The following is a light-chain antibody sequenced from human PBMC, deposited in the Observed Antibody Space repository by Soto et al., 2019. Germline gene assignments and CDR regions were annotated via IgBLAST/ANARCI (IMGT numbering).Light chain of an antibody. V-gene: IGKV3-20*01. CDR3: QQYGSSPWT. CDR2: GAS. CDR1: QSVSSSY. Sequence: MVLTQSPGTLSLCPGERASVSCRASQSVSSSYLAWYQQKPGQAPRLXIYGASSRATGIPDRFSGSGSGTDFTLTISRLEPEDFAVYYCQQYGSSPWTFGQGTKVDIK. J-gene: IGKJ1*01.